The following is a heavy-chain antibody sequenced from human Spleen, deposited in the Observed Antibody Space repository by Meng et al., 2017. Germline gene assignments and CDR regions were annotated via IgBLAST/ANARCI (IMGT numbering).Heavy chain of an antibody. CDR1: GGFISKYY. D-gene: IGHD2-21*02. J-gene: IGHJ6*02. V-gene: IGHV4-4*07. CDR3: AGGAVVTLIFYHAMDV. CDR2: IYSSGST. Sequence: SETLSLTCTVSGGFISKYYWSWIRQPAGKGLEWIGRIYSSGSTNYNPSLKSRVTMSVDMSKNQFSLRLTSVTAADTAVYYCAGGAVVTLIFYHAMDVWGQGTTVTVSS.